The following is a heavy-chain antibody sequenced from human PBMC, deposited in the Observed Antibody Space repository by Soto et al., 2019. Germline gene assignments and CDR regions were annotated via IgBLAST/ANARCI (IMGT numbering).Heavy chain of an antibody. V-gene: IGHV3-30-3*01. CDR2: ISYDGSNK. CDR1: GFTFSSYA. D-gene: IGHD3-3*01. CDR3: ARDHSPTYYDFWSGYYMVY. Sequence: GGSLRLSCAASGFTFSSYAMHWVRQAPGKGLEWVAVISYDGSNKYYADSVKGRFTISRDNSKNTLYLQMNSLRAEDTAVYYCARDHSPTYYDFWSGYYMVYWGQGTLVTVSS. J-gene: IGHJ4*02.